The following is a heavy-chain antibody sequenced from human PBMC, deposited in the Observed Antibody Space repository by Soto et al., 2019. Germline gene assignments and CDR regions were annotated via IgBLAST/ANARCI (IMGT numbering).Heavy chain of an antibody. CDR2: IYYSGST. D-gene: IGHD3-22*01. J-gene: IGHJ4*02. V-gene: IGHV4-39*01. CDR1: GGSISSSSYY. Sequence: SETLSLTCTVSGGSISSSSYYWGWIRQPPGKGLEWIGSIYYSGSTYYNPSLKSRVTISVDTSKNQFSLKLSSVTAADTAVYYCASQLYYYDSSGYYQSEYYFDYWGQGTLVTVSS. CDR3: ASQLYYYDSSGYYQSEYYFDY.